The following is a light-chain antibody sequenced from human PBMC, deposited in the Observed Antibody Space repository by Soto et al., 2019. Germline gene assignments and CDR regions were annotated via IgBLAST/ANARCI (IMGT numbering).Light chain of an antibody. CDR3: QQYEGSPLT. CDR1: QSLGSSY. J-gene: IGKJ4*01. Sequence: EIVLAQSPGTLSFSPGERASLSCRASQSLGSSYLAWYQQKPGQAPRLLIYGASSRATGMPDRFSGSGSGTDFTLTISRLEPEDFAVYYCQQYEGSPLTFGGGTKVDIK. CDR2: GAS. V-gene: IGKV3-20*01.